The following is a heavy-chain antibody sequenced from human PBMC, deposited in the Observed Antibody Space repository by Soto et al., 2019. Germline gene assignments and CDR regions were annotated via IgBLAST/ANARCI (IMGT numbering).Heavy chain of an antibody. J-gene: IGHJ4*02. CDR1: GDSFSSYA. V-gene: IGHV1-69*01. CDR3: ATGGNYYGTSALAY. Sequence: QVQLVQSVAEVKKPGSSVKVSCKASGDSFSSYAISWVRQAPGHGLEWMGRIIPIFGTPNYAQRVEGRVTITADESTSTTHMEPSSPRSDGPAVYYCATGGNYYGTSALAYLGQGTLVTVSS. D-gene: IGHD3-10*01. CDR2: IIPIFGTP.